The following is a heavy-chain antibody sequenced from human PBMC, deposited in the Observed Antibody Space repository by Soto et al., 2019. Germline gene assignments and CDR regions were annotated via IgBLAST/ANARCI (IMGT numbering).Heavy chain of an antibody. D-gene: IGHD6-6*01. Sequence: PGESLKISCRGTGYNFTKNWIGWVRQMPGKGLEWMGIIYPGDSDTRYSPSFQGQVTISADKSISTAYLQWSSLKASDTAMYYCARPDSSSSVFDYWGQGTLVTVSS. V-gene: IGHV5-51*01. CDR1: GYNFTKNW. J-gene: IGHJ4*02. CDR3: ARPDSSSSVFDY. CDR2: IYPGDSDT.